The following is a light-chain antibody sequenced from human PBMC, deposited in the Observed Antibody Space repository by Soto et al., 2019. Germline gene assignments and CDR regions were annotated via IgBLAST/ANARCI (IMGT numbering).Light chain of an antibody. CDR1: SSDVGGYDY. CDR3: SSYTSSSALV. Sequence: QSVLTQPASVSGSPGRSITISCTGTSSDVGGYDYVSWYQQHPGKAPKLMIYEVTNRPSGVSTRFSGSKSANTAFLIISGLQPEDEADYYCSSYTSSSALVFGGGTKLTVL. V-gene: IGLV2-14*01. CDR2: EVT. J-gene: IGLJ3*02.